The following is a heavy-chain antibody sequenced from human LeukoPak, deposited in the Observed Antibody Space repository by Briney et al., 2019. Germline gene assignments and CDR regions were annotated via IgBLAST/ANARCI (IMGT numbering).Heavy chain of an antibody. D-gene: IGHD1-1*01. V-gene: IGHV3-23*05. J-gene: IGHJ4*02. Sequence: GGSLRLSCTASGFIFRDYVMSWVRQAPGKGPEWVAAIWRTGDWTHYVDSVKGRFTISRDNSKNTLYLQMNRLRVADTAIYYCANWNDYWGQGTLVTVSS. CDR2: IWRTGDWT. CDR3: ANWNDY. CDR1: GFIFRDYV.